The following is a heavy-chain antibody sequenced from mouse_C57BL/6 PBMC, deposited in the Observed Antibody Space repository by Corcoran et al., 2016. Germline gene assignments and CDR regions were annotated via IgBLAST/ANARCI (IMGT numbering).Heavy chain of an antibody. V-gene: IGHV9-3*01. D-gene: IGHD2-1*01. J-gene: IGHJ4*01. Sequence: QIQLVQSGPELKKPGETVKISCKASGYTFTTYGMSWVKQAPGKGLKWMGWINTYSGVPTYADDFKGRFAFSLETSASTDYLQINNLKNEDTATYFCARGRIYYGNYEGYAMDYWGQGTSVTVSS. CDR3: ARGRIYYGNYEGYAMDY. CDR1: GYTFTTYG. CDR2: INTYSGVP.